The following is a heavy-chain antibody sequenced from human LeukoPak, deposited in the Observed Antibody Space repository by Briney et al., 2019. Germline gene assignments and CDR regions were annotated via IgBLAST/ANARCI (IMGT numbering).Heavy chain of an antibody. CDR2: INHSGST. Sequence: SETLSLTCAVYGGSFSGYYWSWIRQPPGKGLEWIGEINHSGSTNYNPSLKSRVTISVDTSKNQFSLKLSSVTAADTAVYYCARDLYGTDFDYWGQGTLVTVSS. CDR3: ARDLYGTDFDY. D-gene: IGHD2-8*01. J-gene: IGHJ4*02. V-gene: IGHV4-34*01. CDR1: GGSFSGYY.